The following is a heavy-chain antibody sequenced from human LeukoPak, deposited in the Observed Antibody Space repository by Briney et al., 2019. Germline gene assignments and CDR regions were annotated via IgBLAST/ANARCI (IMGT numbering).Heavy chain of an antibody. J-gene: IGHJ4*02. CDR2: INHSGST. V-gene: IGHV4-34*01. Sequence: KPSETLSLTCAVYGGSFSGYYWSWIRQPPGKGLEWIGEINHSGSTNYNPSLKSRLTVSVDTSKNQFSLKLTSVTAADTAVYYCARDFGDFRTDYWGQGTLVTVSS. CDR1: GGSFSGYY. CDR3: ARDFGDFRTDY. D-gene: IGHD4-17*01.